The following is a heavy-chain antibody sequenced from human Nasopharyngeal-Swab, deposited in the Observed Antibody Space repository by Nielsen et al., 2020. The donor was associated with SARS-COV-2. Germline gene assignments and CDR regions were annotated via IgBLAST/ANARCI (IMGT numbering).Heavy chain of an antibody. CDR1: GFTFSSYW. D-gene: IGHD5-12*01. CDR2: IKQDGSEK. J-gene: IGHJ5*02. CDR3: ASTSGYGLNWFDP. V-gene: IGHV3-7*01. Sequence: GESPKISCAASGFTFSSYWMSWVRQAPGKGLEWVANIKQDGSEKYYVDSVKGRFTISRDNAKNSLYLQMNSLRAEDTAVYYCASTSGYGLNWFDPWGQGTLVTVSS.